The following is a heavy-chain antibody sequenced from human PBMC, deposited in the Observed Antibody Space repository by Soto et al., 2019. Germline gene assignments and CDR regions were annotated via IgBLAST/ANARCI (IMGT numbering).Heavy chain of an antibody. D-gene: IGHD1-26*01. Sequence: ESLKISCQGSGYNFTNYWIGWVRQIPGKGLEWMGIIYPGDSATRYSPSFRGQVTISADKSISAAYLQWSSLKASDTAMYYCARQEGATVLFYYGMDVWGQGTKVTVSS. J-gene: IGHJ6*02. CDR1: GYNFTNYW. CDR3: ARQEGATVLFYYGMDV. CDR2: IYPGDSAT. V-gene: IGHV5-51*01.